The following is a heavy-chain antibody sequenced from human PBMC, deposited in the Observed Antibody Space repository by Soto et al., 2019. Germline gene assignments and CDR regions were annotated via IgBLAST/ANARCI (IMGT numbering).Heavy chain of an antibody. Sequence: QVQLVQSGAEVKKPGASVKVSCKASGYTFTSYGISWVRQAPGQGLEWMGWIITNNGSTNYAQKLQGRVTMTTDTYTRKAYLEVRSLRSDDTAVYYCATDLCIAEARWFDPWGQGTLVTVSS. V-gene: IGHV1-18*04. CDR2: IITNNGST. J-gene: IGHJ5*02. D-gene: IGHD6-13*01. CDR3: ATDLCIAEARWFDP. CDR1: GYTFTSYG.